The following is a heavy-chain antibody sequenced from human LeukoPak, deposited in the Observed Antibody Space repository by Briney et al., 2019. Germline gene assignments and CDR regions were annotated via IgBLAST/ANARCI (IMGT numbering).Heavy chain of an antibody. V-gene: IGHV3-13*01. Sequence: GGSLRLSCTASGFAFSSYDMHWVRQASGKGLEWVSGIGAFGDTYYGVAVRGRFTISRDKAKNSLYLQMNSLGAGDTAVYFCARAASYNYNNRPYLFDSWGQGTLVTVSS. CDR3: ARAASYNYNNRPYLFDS. D-gene: IGHD5-24*01. CDR2: IGAFGDT. CDR1: GFAFSSYD. J-gene: IGHJ4*02.